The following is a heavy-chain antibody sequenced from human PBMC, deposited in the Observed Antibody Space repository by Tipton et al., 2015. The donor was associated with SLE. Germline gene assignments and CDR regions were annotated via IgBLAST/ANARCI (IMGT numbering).Heavy chain of an antibody. CDR1: GYTFTSFG. J-gene: IGHJ6*03. CDR3: ARGYCSSTSCPNYYYDMDV. V-gene: IGHV1-18*01. Sequence: QSGAEVKKPGASVKVSCKASGYTFTSFGISWVRQAPGQGLEWMGWISAYNGKTNYAQRLQDRVTMTTDTSTSTACMELRSLRSDDTAVYYCARGYCSSTSCPNYYYDMDVWGKGATVTFSS. CDR2: ISAYNGKT. D-gene: IGHD2-2*01.